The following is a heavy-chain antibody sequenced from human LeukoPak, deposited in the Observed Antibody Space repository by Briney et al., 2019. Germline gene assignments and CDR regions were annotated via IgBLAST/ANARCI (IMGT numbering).Heavy chain of an antibody. CDR1: GFTFRIYA. J-gene: IGHJ3*02. Sequence: GGSLRLSCAASGFTFRIYAMHWVRQAPGKGLEWVAVISYDGSNKYYADSVKGRFTISRDNSKNTLYLQMNSLRAEDTAVYYCARELADIVVVVAATNAFDIWGQGTMVTVSS. V-gene: IGHV3-30*04. CDR3: ARELADIVVVVAATNAFDI. CDR2: ISYDGSNK. D-gene: IGHD2-15*01.